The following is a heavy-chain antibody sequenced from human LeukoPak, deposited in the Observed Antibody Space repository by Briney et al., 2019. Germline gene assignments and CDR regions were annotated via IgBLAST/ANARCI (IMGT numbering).Heavy chain of an antibody. D-gene: IGHD2-15*01. CDR1: GFTLSSDY. CDR3: ARAYSYAFHV. CDR2: LNSVGTT. V-gene: IGHV3-66*01. J-gene: IGHJ3*01. Sequence: GGSLRLSCAASGFTLSSDYMTWVRQAPGKGLEWVSLLNSVGTTYYTDSVKGRFTISRDNSNNTLYLQMNSLRADDTALYYCARAYSYAFHVWGQGTMVTVSS.